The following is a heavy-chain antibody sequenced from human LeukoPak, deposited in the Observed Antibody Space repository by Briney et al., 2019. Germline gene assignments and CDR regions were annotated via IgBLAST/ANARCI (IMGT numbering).Heavy chain of an antibody. D-gene: IGHD5-18*01. CDR1: GFTFSTYG. J-gene: IGHJ4*02. V-gene: IGHV3-30*03. CDR3: ARDLGGYSYGSHFDY. CDR2: ISYDGSNK. Sequence: GRSLRLSCAASGFTFSTYGMHWVRQAPGKGLEWVAVISYDGSNKYYADSVKGRFTISRDNAKNSLYLQMNSLRAEDTAVYYCARDLGGYSYGSHFDYWGQGTLVTVSS.